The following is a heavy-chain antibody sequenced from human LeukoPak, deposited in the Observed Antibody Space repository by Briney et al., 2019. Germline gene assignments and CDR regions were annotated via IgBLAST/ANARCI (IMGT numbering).Heavy chain of an antibody. J-gene: IGHJ4*02. CDR3: ARGGYSGYGIDY. V-gene: IGHV5-51*01. Sequence: GESLKISCKGSGYRFTTNWIGWVRQMPGKGLEWMGIIYPGDSDTRYSPSFQGQVTNSAVRSINTAYLQWNSLKASDTAMYYCARGGYSGYGIDYWGQGTLVTVSS. CDR2: IYPGDSDT. D-gene: IGHD5-12*01. CDR1: GYRFTTNW.